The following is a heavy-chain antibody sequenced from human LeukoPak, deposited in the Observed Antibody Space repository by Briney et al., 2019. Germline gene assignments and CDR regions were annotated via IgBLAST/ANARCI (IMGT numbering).Heavy chain of an antibody. CDR1: GGSINSGGYY. V-gene: IGHV4-31*03. J-gene: IGHJ4*02. CDR3: ARARWFGVLDY. Sequence: PSQTLSLTCTVSGGSINSGGYYWSWIRQHPGKGLEWIGYIYYSGSTYYNPSLKSRVTISVDTSKNQFSLKLSSVTAADTAVYYCARARWFGVLDYWGQGTLVTVSS. D-gene: IGHD3-10*01. CDR2: IYYSGST.